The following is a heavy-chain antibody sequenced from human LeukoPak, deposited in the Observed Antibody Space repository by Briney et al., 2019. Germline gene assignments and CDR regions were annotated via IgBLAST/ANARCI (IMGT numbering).Heavy chain of an antibody. J-gene: IGHJ4*02. D-gene: IGHD1-26*01. CDR3: AKDRGSPIDY. CDR1: GFTFSSYG. V-gene: IGHV3-30*18. CDR2: ISYDGSNK. Sequence: PGGSLRLSCAASGFTFSSYGMHWVRQAPGKGLEWVAVISYDGSNKYYADSVKGRFTISRDNSKNTLYLQMNSLRAEDTAVYYCAKDRGSPIDYWGQGTLVTVSS.